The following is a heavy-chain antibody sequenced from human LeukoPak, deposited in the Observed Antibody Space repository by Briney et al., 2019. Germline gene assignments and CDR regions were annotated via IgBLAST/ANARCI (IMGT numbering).Heavy chain of an antibody. Sequence: PGGSLRLSCAASGFTFSTYWMSWVRQAPGKGLEWVANMKQDGSEEYYVDSVKGRFTISRDNAKNSLYLQMNSLRAEDTAVYYCARDKIVGATVLDYWGQGSLVTVS. V-gene: IGHV3-7*03. CDR2: MKQDGSEE. D-gene: IGHD1-26*01. CDR1: GFTFSTYW. J-gene: IGHJ4*02. CDR3: ARDKIVGATVLDY.